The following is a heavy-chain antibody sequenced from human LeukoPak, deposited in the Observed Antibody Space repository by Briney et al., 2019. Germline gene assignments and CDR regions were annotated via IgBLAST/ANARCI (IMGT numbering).Heavy chain of an antibody. V-gene: IGHV3-30*19. CDR3: ARGAIVVVPAAIAHDY. J-gene: IGHJ4*02. CDR1: GFTFSSYG. D-gene: IGHD2-2*02. Sequence: PGGSLRLSCAASGFTFSSYGMHWVRQAPGKGLEWVAVIWYDGSNKYYADSVKGRFTISRDNSKNTLYLQMNSLRAEDTAVYYCARGAIVVVPAAIAHDYWGQGTLVTVSS. CDR2: IWYDGSNK.